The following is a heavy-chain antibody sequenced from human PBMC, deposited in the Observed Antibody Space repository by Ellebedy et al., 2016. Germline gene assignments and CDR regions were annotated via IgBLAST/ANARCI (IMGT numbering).Heavy chain of an antibody. CDR2: INAGNGNT. Sequence: ASVKVSCXASGYTFTSYAMHWVRQAPGQRLEWMGWINAGNGNTKYSQKFQGRVNITRDTSATTAYLELSSLASDDSAVYYCARGRGTGTPAETRLWDYWGQGTLVTVSS. D-gene: IGHD3-16*01. CDR3: ARGRGTGTPAETRLWDY. V-gene: IGHV1-3*01. CDR1: GYTFTSYA. J-gene: IGHJ4*02.